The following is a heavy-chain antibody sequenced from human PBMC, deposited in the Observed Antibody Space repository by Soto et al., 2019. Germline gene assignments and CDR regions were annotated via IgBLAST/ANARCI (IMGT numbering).Heavy chain of an antibody. V-gene: IGHV3-30*04. CDR1: GFTFSSYA. Sequence: GGSLRLSCAASGFTFSSYAMHWVRQAPGKGLEWVAVISYDGSNKYYADSVKGRFTISRDNSKNTLYLQMNSLRAEDTAVYYCARSRTGLPDYWGQGTLVTVSS. CDR3: ARSRTGLPDY. J-gene: IGHJ4*02. CDR2: ISYDGSNK. D-gene: IGHD1-1*01.